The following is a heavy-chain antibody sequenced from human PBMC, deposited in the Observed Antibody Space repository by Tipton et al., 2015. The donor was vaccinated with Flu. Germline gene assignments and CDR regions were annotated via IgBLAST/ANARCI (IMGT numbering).Heavy chain of an antibody. CDR2: ISWNSGHI. CDR1: GFTFGDHA. V-gene: IGHV3-9*01. CDR3: ARMPEWLGFGFDI. J-gene: IGHJ3*02. Sequence: RSLRLSCAASGFTFGDHAMHWVRQAPGKGLEWVSGISWNSGHIGYADSVKGRFTISRDNAKKSLHLQMNSLRAEDTAVYYCARMPEWLGFGFDIWGQGTMVTVSS. D-gene: IGHD3-3*01.